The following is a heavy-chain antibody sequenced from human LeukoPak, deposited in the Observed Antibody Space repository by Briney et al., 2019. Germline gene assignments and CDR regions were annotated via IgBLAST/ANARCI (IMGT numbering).Heavy chain of an antibody. Sequence: NPGESLKISCAASGFTFSSYSMNWVRQAPGKGLEWVSSISSSSSYIYYADSVKGRFTISRDNAKNSLYLQMNSLRAEDTAVYYCARLAVAGTDFDYWGQGTLVTVSS. CDR2: ISSSSSYI. CDR3: ARLAVAGTDFDY. D-gene: IGHD6-19*01. J-gene: IGHJ4*02. V-gene: IGHV3-21*01. CDR1: GFTFSSYS.